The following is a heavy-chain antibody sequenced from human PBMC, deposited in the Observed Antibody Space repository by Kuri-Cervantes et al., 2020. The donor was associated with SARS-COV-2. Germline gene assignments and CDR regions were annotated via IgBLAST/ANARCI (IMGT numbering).Heavy chain of an antibody. CDR3: ARRRRDRGTYHFDY. J-gene: IGHJ4*02. V-gene: IGHV2-70*01. CDR2: IDWDDDK. D-gene: IGHD3-16*01. CDR1: GFSLSTSGVC. Sequence: GPTLVKPTQTLTLTCTFSGFSLSTSGVCVSWSRQPPGKALEWLALIDWDDDKYYSTSLKTRLTISKYTSKNQVVLTMTNMDPVDTATYYCARRRRDRGTYHFDYWGQGTLVTVSS.